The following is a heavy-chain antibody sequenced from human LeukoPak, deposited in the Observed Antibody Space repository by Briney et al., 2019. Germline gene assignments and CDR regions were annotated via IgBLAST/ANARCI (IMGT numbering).Heavy chain of an antibody. V-gene: IGHV1-8*03. J-gene: IGHJ5*02. CDR2: MNPNSGNT. Sequence: ASVKVSCKASGYTFTSYGINWVRQATGQGLEWMGWMNPNSGNTGYAQKFQGRVTITRNTSISTAYMELSSLRSEDTAVYYCARDNSVGDIAWWFDPWGQGTLVTVSS. CDR1: GYTFTSYG. D-gene: IGHD3-16*02. CDR3: ARDNSVGDIAWWFDP.